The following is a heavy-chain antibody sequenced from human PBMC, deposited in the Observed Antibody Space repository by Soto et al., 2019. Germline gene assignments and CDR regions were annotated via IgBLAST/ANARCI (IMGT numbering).Heavy chain of an antibody. V-gene: IGHV4-34*01. CDR2: INHSGST. J-gene: IGHJ4*02. D-gene: IGHD5-12*01. CDR1: GGSFSGYY. CDR3: AESPVVATFDY. Sequence: SSETLSLTCAVYGGSFSGYYWSWIRQPPGKGLEWIGEINHSGSTNYNPSLKSRVTISVDTSKNQFFLKLSFVTAADTAVYYCAESPVVATFDYWGQGTLVTVSS.